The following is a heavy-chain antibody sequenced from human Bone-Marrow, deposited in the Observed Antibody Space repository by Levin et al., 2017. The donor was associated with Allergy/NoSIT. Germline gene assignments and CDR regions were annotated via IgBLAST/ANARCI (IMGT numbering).Heavy chain of an antibody. V-gene: IGHV3-23*01. CDR2: ISGSGGRT. Sequence: PGGSLRLSCVASGFTFSNFAMSWVRQAPGKGLQWVSAISGSGGRTYYTDSLKGRFTISRDNSKNSLYLQMNSLRAEDTAVYYCTRDYSSSFQYFQHWGQGTLATVSS. CDR3: TRDYSSSFQYFQH. J-gene: IGHJ1*01. D-gene: IGHD6-13*01. CDR1: GFTFSNFA.